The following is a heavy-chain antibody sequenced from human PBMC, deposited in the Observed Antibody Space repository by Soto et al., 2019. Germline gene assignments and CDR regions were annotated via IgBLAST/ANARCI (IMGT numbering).Heavy chain of an antibody. D-gene: IGHD6-25*01. Sequence: SETLSLTCTVSRGSISSGTNYWVWIRQPPGKGLEWIANIYYSGSTFYNPSLKSRVTISLDTSKSQFSLKLRSVTAADTAVYYCARHEAGWYFDSWGQGTLVTVSS. J-gene: IGHJ4*02. CDR2: IYYSGST. V-gene: IGHV4-39*01. CDR3: ARHEAGWYFDS. CDR1: RGSISSGTNY.